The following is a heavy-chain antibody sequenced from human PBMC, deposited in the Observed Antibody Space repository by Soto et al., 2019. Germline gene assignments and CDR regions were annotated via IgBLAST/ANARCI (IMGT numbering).Heavy chain of an antibody. CDR1: GFSFDDYA. CDR3: AKTRSYDDAQFDY. J-gene: IGHJ4*02. V-gene: IGHV3-9*01. CDR2: ISWNAGRI. Sequence: EVQLVESGGGLVQPGRSLRLSCAASGFSFDDYAMHWVRQGPGKGLEWVSGISWNAGRIGYADSVKGRFTISRDNAKNSLYLQMNSRRPEDTALYYCAKTRSYDDAQFDYWGQGTLVTVSS. D-gene: IGHD4-17*01.